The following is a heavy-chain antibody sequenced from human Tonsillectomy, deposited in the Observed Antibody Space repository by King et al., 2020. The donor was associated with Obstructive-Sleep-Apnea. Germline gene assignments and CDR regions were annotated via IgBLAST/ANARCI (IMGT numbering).Heavy chain of an antibody. CDR2: INHSGST. J-gene: IGHJ5*02. CDR1: GGSFSDYY. Sequence: VQLQQWGAGLLKPSETLSLTCAVFGGSFSDYYWSWIRQPPGKGLEWIGEINHSGSTNYNPSLKSRVTISADTSKNQFSLKLNPVTAADTAVYYCARGSGAAAVNWFDPWGQGTLVTVSS. D-gene: IGHD6-13*01. CDR3: ARGSGAAAVNWFDP. V-gene: IGHV4-34*01.